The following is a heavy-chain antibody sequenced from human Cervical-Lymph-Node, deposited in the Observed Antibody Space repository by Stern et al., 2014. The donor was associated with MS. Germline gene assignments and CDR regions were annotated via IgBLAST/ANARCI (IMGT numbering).Heavy chain of an antibody. CDR3: ARDDLGGAFDY. Sequence: VQLLQSGPELKKPGASVKVSCKASGYTFTDYGIHWVRQAPAQGLEWMAWISAYNGNTNYAQKFQERVTLTADTSTDTVYMEMRSLTFDDTAVYYCARDDLGGAFDYWGQGALVTVSS. V-gene: IGHV1-18*04. J-gene: IGHJ4*02. CDR2: ISAYNGNT. CDR1: GYTFTDYG.